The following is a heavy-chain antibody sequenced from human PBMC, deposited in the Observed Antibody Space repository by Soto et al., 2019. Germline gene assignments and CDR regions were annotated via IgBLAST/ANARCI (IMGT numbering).Heavy chain of an antibody. V-gene: IGHV2-5*02. J-gene: IGHJ4*02. CDR1: GFSLTTNGVG. CDR2: IYWDDDK. Sequence: QITLKESGPTLVAPTQALALTCTFSGFSLTTNGVGVGWLRQPPGKALELLAIIYWDDDKRYNPSLKSRLTISEDPSPDQVVLTMTNMDPVDTATYYCAHRLRYSSSSSSWNGGYFDYWGQGTLVTVSS. CDR3: AHRLRYSSSSSSWNGGYFDY. D-gene: IGHD6-6*01.